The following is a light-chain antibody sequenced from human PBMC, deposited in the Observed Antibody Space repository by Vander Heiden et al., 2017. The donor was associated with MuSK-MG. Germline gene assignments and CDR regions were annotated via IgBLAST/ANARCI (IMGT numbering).Light chain of an antibody. J-gene: IGKJ1*01. V-gene: IGKV3-20*01. CDR2: GAS. CDR1: QSVSSSY. Sequence: EIVLTQSPGTLSLSPGERATLSCRAIQSVSSSYLAWYQQKPGQAPRLLIYGASSRATGIPDRFSGSASGTDFTLTISILEPEDLAVYYCHQYCSSPLTFGQGTKVEIK. CDR3: HQYCSSPLT.